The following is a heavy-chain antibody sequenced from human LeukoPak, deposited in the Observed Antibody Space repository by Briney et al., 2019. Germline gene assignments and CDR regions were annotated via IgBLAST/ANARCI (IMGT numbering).Heavy chain of an antibody. V-gene: IGHV4-61*02. CDR1: GGSISSGSYY. Sequence: PSQTLSLTCTVSGGSISSGSYYWSWIRQPAGKGLEWIGRIYTSGSTNYNPSLKSRVTISVDTSKNQFSLKLSSVTAADTAVYYCARDASSWSTPFDYWGQGTLVTVSS. CDR3: ARDASSWSTPFDY. D-gene: IGHD6-13*01. J-gene: IGHJ4*02. CDR2: IYTSGST.